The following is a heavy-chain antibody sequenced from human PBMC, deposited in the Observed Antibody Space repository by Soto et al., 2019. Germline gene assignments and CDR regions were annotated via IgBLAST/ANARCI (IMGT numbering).Heavy chain of an antibody. Sequence: GGSLRLSCAASGFTFSNYWMYWVRQAPGKGLVWVSRVNNDGTDTTHADSVKGRFTTSRDNAENTLYLQMNSLRAEDTAVYYCARGGLQHALDVWGQGSTVTVSS. D-gene: IGHD6-13*01. CDR1: GFTFSNYW. CDR3: ARGGLQHALDV. J-gene: IGHJ6*02. V-gene: IGHV3-74*03. CDR2: VNNDGTDT.